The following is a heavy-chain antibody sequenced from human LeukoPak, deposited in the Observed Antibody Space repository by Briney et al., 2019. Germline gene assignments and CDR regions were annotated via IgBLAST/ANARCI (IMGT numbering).Heavy chain of an antibody. D-gene: IGHD5-18*01. CDR2: VYYSRGT. Sequence: SETLSLTCTVSDDSMSSYYWNWIRQPPGKGLEWIGYVYYSRGTNYNPSLKSRVTISLGTSKNQFSLKLSSVTAADTAVYYCARRANTAPPYYFDYWGQGTLVTVSS. V-gene: IGHV4-59*01. CDR1: DDSMSSYY. CDR3: ARRANTAPPYYFDY. J-gene: IGHJ4*02.